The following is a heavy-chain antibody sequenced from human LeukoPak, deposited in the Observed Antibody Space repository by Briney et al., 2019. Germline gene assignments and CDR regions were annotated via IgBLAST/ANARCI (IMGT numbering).Heavy chain of an antibody. D-gene: IGHD3-22*01. Sequence: SETLSLTCTVSGGSISSSSYYWGWIRQPPGKGLEWLGSIYYSGSTYYNPSLKSRVTISVDTSKNQFSLKLSSVTAADTAVYYCASHLLQDSSGYPPYYFDYWGQGTLVTVSS. V-gene: IGHV4-39*01. CDR3: ASHLLQDSSGYPPYYFDY. CDR1: GGSISSSSYY. CDR2: IYYSGST. J-gene: IGHJ4*02.